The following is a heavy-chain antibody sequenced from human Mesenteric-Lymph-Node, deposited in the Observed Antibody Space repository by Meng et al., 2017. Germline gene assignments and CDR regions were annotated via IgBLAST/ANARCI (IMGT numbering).Heavy chain of an antibody. CDR2: INTNTGNP. CDR1: GYTFTSYA. CDR3: ARTLYDSSGYYYYYYYYGMDV. J-gene: IGHJ6*02. V-gene: IGHV7-4-1*02. D-gene: IGHD3-22*01. Sequence: ASAKVSCKASGYTFTSYAMHWVRQAPGQGLEWMGWINTNTGNPTYAQGFTGRFVFSLDTSVSTAYLQISSLKAEDTAVYYCARTLYDSSGYYYYYYYYGMDVWGQGTTVTVSS.